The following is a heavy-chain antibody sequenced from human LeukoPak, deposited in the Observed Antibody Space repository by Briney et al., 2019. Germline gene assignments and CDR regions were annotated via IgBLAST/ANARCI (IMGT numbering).Heavy chain of an antibody. Sequence: GGSLRLSCAASGFTFSSYAMSWVRQAPGKGLEWVSGIGSDGRTHYADSVKGRFTISRDNSKNTLYLQMNSLRAEDTAISYCAKEKLKLAFDYWGQGTLVTVSS. CDR2: IGSDGRT. V-gene: IGHV3-23*01. J-gene: IGHJ4*02. CDR1: GFTFSSYA. CDR3: AKEKLKLAFDY.